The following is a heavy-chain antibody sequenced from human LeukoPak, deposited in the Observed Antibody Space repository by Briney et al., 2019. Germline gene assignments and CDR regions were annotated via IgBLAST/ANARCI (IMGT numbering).Heavy chain of an antibody. Sequence: PGGSLRLSCAASGFTFSSYAMSWVRQAPGKGLEWVSAISGSGGSTYYADSVKGRFTISRDNSENTLYLQMNSLRAEDTAVYYCATYSSTPRFVQHWGQGTLVTVSS. CDR2: ISGSGGST. J-gene: IGHJ1*01. CDR1: GFTFSSYA. V-gene: IGHV3-23*01. CDR3: ATYSSTPRFVQH. D-gene: IGHD6-13*01.